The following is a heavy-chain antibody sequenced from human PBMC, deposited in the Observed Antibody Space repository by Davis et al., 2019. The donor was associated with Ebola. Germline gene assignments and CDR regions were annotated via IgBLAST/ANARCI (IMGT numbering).Heavy chain of an antibody. CDR3: ARSIAVAYFDY. V-gene: IGHV3-21*01. D-gene: IGHD6-19*01. Sequence: GESLKIPCAASGFTFSSYSMNWVRQAPGKGLEWVSSISSSSSYIYYADSVKGRFTISRDNAKNSLYLQMNSLRAEDTAVYYCARSIAVAYFDYWGQGTLVTVSS. CDR1: GFTFSSYS. CDR2: ISSSSSYI. J-gene: IGHJ4*02.